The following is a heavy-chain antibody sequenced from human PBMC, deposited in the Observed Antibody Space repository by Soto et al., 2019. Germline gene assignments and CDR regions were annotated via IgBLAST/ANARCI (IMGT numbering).Heavy chain of an antibody. CDR1: GFTFSSYS. V-gene: IGHV3-21*01. D-gene: IGHD3-22*01. Sequence: EVQLVESGGGLVKPGGSLRLSCAASGFTFSSYSMNWVRQAPGKGLEWVSSISSSSSYIYYADSVNGRFTISKDTAKNSMSLQMNSLRAADTALYYCARWYHYYDSSGYDKWDAFDIWGQGTMVTVSS. J-gene: IGHJ3*02. CDR2: ISSSSSYI. CDR3: ARWYHYYDSSGYDKWDAFDI.